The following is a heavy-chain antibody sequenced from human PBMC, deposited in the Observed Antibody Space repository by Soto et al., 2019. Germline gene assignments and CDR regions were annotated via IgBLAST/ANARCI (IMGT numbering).Heavy chain of an antibody. CDR3: ARGPMKQWQTRDYGMDV. J-gene: IGHJ6*02. D-gene: IGHD6-19*01. CDR2: IYYSGST. V-gene: IGHV4-39*01. Sequence: QLQLQESGPGLVKPSETLSLTCTVSGGSISSSSYYWGWIRQPPGKGLEWIGSIYYSGSTYYNPSLKSRVTISVDTSKNQFSLKLSSVTAADTAVYYCARGPMKQWQTRDYGMDVWGQGTTVTVSS. CDR1: GGSISSSSYY.